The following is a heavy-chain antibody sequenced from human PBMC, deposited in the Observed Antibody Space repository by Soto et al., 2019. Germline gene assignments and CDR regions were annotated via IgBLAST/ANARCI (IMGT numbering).Heavy chain of an antibody. V-gene: IGHV4-39*01. CDR3: ARKYYDFWSGYYTHDY. CDR1: GGSISSSSYY. J-gene: IGHJ4*02. D-gene: IGHD3-3*01. Sequence: PSETLSLTCTVSGGSISSSSYYWGWIRQPPGKGLEWIGSIYYSGSTYYNPSLKSRVTLSVDTSKNQFSLKLSSVTAADTAVYYCARKYYDFWSGYYTHDYWGQGTLVTVSS. CDR2: IYYSGST.